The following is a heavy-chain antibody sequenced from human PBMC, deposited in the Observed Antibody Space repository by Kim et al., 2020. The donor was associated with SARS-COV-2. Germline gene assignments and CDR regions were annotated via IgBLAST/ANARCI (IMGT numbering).Heavy chain of an antibody. Sequence: GGSLRLSCVASGFTFSSYAMHWVRQAPGKGLEWVAVISYDGSNKYYADSVKGRFTISRDNSKNTLYLQMNSLRAEDTAVYYCARGYDYIWGSLMSFKPDYWGQETLFSVSS. J-gene: IGHJ4*02. CDR2: ISYDGSNK. D-gene: IGHD3-16*01. CDR3: ARGYDYIWGSLMSFKPDY. V-gene: IGHV3-30-3*01. CDR1: GFTFSSYA.